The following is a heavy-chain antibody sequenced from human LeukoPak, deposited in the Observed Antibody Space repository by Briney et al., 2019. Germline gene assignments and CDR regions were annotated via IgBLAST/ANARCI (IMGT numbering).Heavy chain of an antibody. Sequence: QAGGSLILSCSASVSTVSNNYMSSGPQAPGKGVEWVAAIYSGASTYYAESVKGRSTMCRDNSKNTLYLQMNSLGAADTAVYYCARHDDTAMAHFDYWGLGTLVTVSS. V-gene: IGHV3-53*01. CDR2: IYSGAST. CDR1: VSTVSNNY. D-gene: IGHD5-18*01. J-gene: IGHJ4*02. CDR3: ARHDDTAMAHFDY.